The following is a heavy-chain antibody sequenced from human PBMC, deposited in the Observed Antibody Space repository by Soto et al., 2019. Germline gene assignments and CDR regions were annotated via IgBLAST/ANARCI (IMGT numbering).Heavy chain of an antibody. CDR1: GGTFSSYA. Sequence: EASVKVSCKASGGTFSSYAISWVRQAPGQGLEWMGGIIPIFGTANYAQKFQGRVTITADESTSTAYMELSSLRSEDTAVYYCASPLCGGDCYSLDLFDYWGQGTLVTVSS. V-gene: IGHV1-69*13. CDR2: IIPIFGTA. J-gene: IGHJ4*02. D-gene: IGHD2-21*02. CDR3: ASPLCGGDCYSLDLFDY.